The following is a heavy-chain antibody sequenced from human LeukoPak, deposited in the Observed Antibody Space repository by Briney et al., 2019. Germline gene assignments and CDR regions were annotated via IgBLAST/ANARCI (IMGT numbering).Heavy chain of an antibody. V-gene: IGHV3-21*01. D-gene: IGHD2-2*01. J-gene: IGHJ5*02. Sequence: GGSLRLSCAASGFTFSSYSMNWVRQAPGKGLEWVSSISSSSSYIYYADSVKGRFTISRDNAKNSLYLQMNNLRAEDTAVYYCVRCSSTSCGSGDWFDPWGQGTLVTVSS. CDR3: VRCSSTSCGSGDWFDP. CDR1: GFTFSSYS. CDR2: ISSSSSYI.